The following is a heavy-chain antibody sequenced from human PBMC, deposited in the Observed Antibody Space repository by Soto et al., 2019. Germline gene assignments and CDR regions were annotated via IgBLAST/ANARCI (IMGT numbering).Heavy chain of an antibody. CDR1: GFTFSSYS. V-gene: IGHV3-21*01. CDR2: ISSSSSYI. D-gene: IGHD3-10*01. J-gene: IGHJ6*02. Sequence: EVQLVESGGGLVKPGGSLRLSCAASGFTFSSYSMNWVRQAPGMGLEWVSSISSSSSYIYYADSVKGRFTISRDNAKNSLYLQMNSLRAEDTAVYYCARGLTMVRGVMGGMDAWGQGTTVTVSS. CDR3: ARGLTMVRGVMGGMDA.